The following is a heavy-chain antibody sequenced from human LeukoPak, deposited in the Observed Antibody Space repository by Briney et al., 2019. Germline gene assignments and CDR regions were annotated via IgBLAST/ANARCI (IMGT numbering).Heavy chain of an antibody. V-gene: IGHV3-23*01. CDR3: AKVPGGSGWYFYY. D-gene: IGHD6-19*01. J-gene: IGHJ4*02. CDR1: GFTFSSYA. Sequence: GGSLRLSCAAAGFTFSSYAMSWVRQAPGKGLEWASAISGSGGSTYYADSVKGRFTISRDNSKNTLYLQMNSLRAEDTAVYYCAKVPGGSGWYFYYWGQGTLVTVSS. CDR2: ISGSGGST.